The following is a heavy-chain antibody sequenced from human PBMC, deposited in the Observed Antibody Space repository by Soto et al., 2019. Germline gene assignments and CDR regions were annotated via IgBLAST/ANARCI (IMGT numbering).Heavy chain of an antibody. CDR2: IHYSGNT. CDR3: ARGHYDFWSGYFATIDY. Sequence: SETLSLTCTVSGGSISNYYWSWIRQPPGKGLEWIGYIHYSGNTKYNPSLKSRVTISADTSKDQFSLKLTSVTAADTAVYYCARGHYDFWSGYFATIDYWGQGTLVTVSS. J-gene: IGHJ4*02. V-gene: IGHV4-59*08. D-gene: IGHD3-3*01. CDR1: GGSISNYY.